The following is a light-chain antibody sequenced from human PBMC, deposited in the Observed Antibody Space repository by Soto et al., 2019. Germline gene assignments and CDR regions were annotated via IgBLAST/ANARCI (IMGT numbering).Light chain of an antibody. CDR3: QQYNKWTPYT. CDR1: QSVSSN. CDR2: GAS. V-gene: IGKV3-15*01. J-gene: IGKJ2*01. Sequence: EIVMTQSPANLSVSPGERATLSCRASQSVSSNLAWYQQKPGQGPRLLIYGASTRATSIPARFSGSGSGTEYLLTITGLQSEDFAVYYCQQYNKWTPYTFGQGTKLEIK.